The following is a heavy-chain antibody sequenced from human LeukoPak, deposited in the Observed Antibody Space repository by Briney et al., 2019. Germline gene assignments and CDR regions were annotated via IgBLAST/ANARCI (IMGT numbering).Heavy chain of an antibody. D-gene: IGHD3-16*01. CDR1: GGSISSGGYY. CDR2: IYYSGST. CDR3: ARGRGDYVWGSYVNFDY. Sequence: SETLSLTCTVSGGSISSGGYYWSWIRQHPGKGLEWIGYIYYSGSTYYNPSLKSRVTISVDTSKNQFSLKLSSVTAADTAVYYCARGRGDYVWGSYVNFDYWGQGTLVTVSS. J-gene: IGHJ4*02. V-gene: IGHV4-31*03.